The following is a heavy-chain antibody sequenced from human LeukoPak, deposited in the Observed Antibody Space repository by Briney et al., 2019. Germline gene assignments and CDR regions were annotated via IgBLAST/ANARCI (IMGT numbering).Heavy chain of an antibody. Sequence: SQTLSLTCTFSGGSISSGDYYWTWIRQPPGKGLEWIGYIHDSGSSDYTPSLKSRVTISLDTAKNQFSLKLTSVTAADTAIYYCASRIGGTTFDYWGQGTLVTVSS. CDR1: GGSISSGDYY. J-gene: IGHJ4*02. V-gene: IGHV4-30-4*01. D-gene: IGHD2-15*01. CDR2: IHDSGSS. CDR3: ASRIGGTTFDY.